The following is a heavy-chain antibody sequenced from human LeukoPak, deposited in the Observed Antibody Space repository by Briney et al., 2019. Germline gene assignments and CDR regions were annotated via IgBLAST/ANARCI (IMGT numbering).Heavy chain of an antibody. Sequence: SETLSLTCTVSGGSISSGYYWGWIRQPPGKGLEWIGSIYHSGSTYYNPSLKSRVTISVDTSKNQFSLKLTSVTAADTAVYYCARDSYQYGDNVRYFDYWGQGTLVTVSS. CDR2: IYHSGST. CDR1: GGSISSGYY. D-gene: IGHD4-17*01. V-gene: IGHV4-38-2*02. J-gene: IGHJ4*02. CDR3: ARDSYQYGDNVRYFDY.